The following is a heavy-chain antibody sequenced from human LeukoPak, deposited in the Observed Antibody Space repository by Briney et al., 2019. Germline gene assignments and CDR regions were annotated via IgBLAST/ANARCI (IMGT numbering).Heavy chain of an antibody. D-gene: IGHD3-10*01. V-gene: IGHV4-30-4*01. CDR3: ARDGLLWFGELDS. CDR2: IYYSGTT. J-gene: IGHJ4*02. CDR1: GGSISSGQYY. Sequence: PSQTLSLTCSVSGGSISSGQYYWSCIRQAPGKGLEWIGYIYYSGTTYCNPSLESRLTISLDTSKSQFSLKLSSVTAADTAVYYCARDGLLWFGELDSWGQGTLVTVSS.